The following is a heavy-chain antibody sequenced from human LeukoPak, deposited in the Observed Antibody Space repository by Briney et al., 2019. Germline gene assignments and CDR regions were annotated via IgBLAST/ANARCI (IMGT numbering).Heavy chain of an antibody. D-gene: IGHD3-22*01. J-gene: IGHJ4*02. CDR1: GFTFSSYN. CDR2: ISSSSSTI. V-gene: IGHV3-48*01. Sequence: GGSLRLSCAASGFTFSSYNMNWVRQAPGKGLEWVSYISSSSSTIYYADSVKGRFTISRDNAKNSLYLQMNSLKTEDTAVYYCTRRTGAYYYDSSGYYFDYWGQGTLVTVSS. CDR3: TRRTGAYYYDSSGYYFDY.